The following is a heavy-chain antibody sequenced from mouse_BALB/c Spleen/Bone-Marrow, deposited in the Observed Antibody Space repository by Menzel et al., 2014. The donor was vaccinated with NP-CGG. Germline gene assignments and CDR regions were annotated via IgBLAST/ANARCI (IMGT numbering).Heavy chain of an antibody. CDR3: ARGGYYGSSYFDY. J-gene: IGHJ2*01. D-gene: IGHD1-1*01. Sequence: EVHLVESGPDLVKSSQSLSLTCTVTGYSITSGYNWHWIQQFPGNKLEWMGYIHYSGYTNYNPSLKSRISITRDTSKNQFFLQLNSVTTEDTATYYCARGGYYGSSYFDYWGQGTTLTVSS. CDR1: GYSITSGYN. CDR2: IHYSGYT. V-gene: IGHV3-1*02.